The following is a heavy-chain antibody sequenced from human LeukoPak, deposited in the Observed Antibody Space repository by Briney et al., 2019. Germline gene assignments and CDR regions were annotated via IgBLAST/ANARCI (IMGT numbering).Heavy chain of an antibody. Sequence: GGSLRLSCAASGFTVSSNYMSWVRQAPGKGLEWVSVIYSGGSTYYADSVKGRFTISRDNSKNTLYLQMNSLRAEDTAVYYCARNYDFWSSYYDYWGQGTLVTVSS. V-gene: IGHV3-66*02. D-gene: IGHD3-3*01. CDR2: IYSGGST. CDR3: ARNYDFWSSYYDY. CDR1: GFTVSSNY. J-gene: IGHJ4*02.